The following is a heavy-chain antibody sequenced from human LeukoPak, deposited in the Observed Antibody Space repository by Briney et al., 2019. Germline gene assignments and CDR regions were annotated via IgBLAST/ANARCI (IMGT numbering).Heavy chain of an antibody. CDR2: IYPGDSDT. J-gene: IGHJ4*02. Sequence: HGESLKISCKGSGYSFTSYWIGWVRQMPGKGLEWMGIIYPGDSDTRYSPSFQGQVTISADKSISTAYLQWSSLKASDTAMYYCARRGMVRGVRGPFDYWGQGTLVTVSS. CDR3: ARRGMVRGVRGPFDY. D-gene: IGHD3-10*01. V-gene: IGHV5-51*01. CDR1: GYSFTSYW.